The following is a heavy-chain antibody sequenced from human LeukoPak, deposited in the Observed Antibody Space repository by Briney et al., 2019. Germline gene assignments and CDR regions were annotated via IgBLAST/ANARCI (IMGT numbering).Heavy chain of an antibody. CDR1: GGSISSSSYY. CDR3: ARGTEYEH. D-gene: IGHD1-1*01. Sequence: PSETLSLTCTVSGGSISSSSYYWGWIRQPPGKGLEWIGSIYYSGSTYYNPSLKSRVTISVDTSKNQFSLKLSSVTAADTAVYYCARGTEYEHWGQGTLVTVSS. V-gene: IGHV4-39*01. CDR2: IYYSGST. J-gene: IGHJ1*01.